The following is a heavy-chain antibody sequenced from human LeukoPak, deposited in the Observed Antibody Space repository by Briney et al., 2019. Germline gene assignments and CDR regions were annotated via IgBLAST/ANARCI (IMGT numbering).Heavy chain of an antibody. V-gene: IGHV3-48*01. CDR2: ISSSSSPM. D-gene: IGHD1-26*01. CDR1: GFTFSSYS. CDR3: ARDFEWELRGAFDI. J-gene: IGHJ3*02. Sequence: GGSLRLSCAASGFTFSSYSMNWVRQAPGKGLEWVSYISSSSSPMYYADSVKGRFTISRDNAKNSLYLQMNSLRAEDTAVYYCARDFEWELRGAFDIWGQGTMVTVSS.